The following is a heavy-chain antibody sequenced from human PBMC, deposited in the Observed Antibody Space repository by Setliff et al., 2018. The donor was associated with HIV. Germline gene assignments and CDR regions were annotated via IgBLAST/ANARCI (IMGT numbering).Heavy chain of an antibody. CDR2: IDHSGST. D-gene: IGHD2-2*01. V-gene: IGHV4-34*01. CDR3: ARGHPIVPTGLVSFYFDH. Sequence: SETLSLTCAVYGGSFSGYHWSWIRQSPGKGLGWIGEIDHSGSTDDNPSLKSRVTISVDTSKNQFSLKLSSVSAADTAVYYCARGHPIVPTGLVSFYFDHWGQGTLVTVSS. J-gene: IGHJ4*02. CDR1: GGSFSGYH.